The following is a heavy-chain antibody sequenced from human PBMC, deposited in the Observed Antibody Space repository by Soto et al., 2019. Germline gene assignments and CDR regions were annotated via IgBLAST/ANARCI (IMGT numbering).Heavy chain of an antibody. D-gene: IGHD2-15*01. CDR2: INPSGGGT. CDR3: ARGYCSGGSCSFGLDY. Sequence: QVQLVQSGAEVKMPGASVKVSCKAFAYTFTSSHIHWVRQAPGQGLEWMGMINPSGGGTSYTQKFQGRLTMTRDTSKSTVYMEVSSLRSEDTAVYYCARGYCSGGSCSFGLDYWGQGTLVTVSS. J-gene: IGHJ4*02. V-gene: IGHV1-46*01. CDR1: AYTFTSSH.